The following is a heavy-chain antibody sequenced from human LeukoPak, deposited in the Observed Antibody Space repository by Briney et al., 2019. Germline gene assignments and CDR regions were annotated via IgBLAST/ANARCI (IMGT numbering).Heavy chain of an antibody. Sequence: GSLRLSCSVSGFTFINYAMHWVRQAPGKGLEYVSGISSNGGRTYYADSVKGRFTISRDNSKNTMYVQMSTLRVEDTAVYYCVKDPHSSGRYYFDYWGQGTLVTVSS. J-gene: IGHJ4*02. CDR3: VKDPHSSGRYYFDY. D-gene: IGHD6-19*01. CDR1: GFTFINYA. V-gene: IGHV3-64*05. CDR2: ISSNGGRT.